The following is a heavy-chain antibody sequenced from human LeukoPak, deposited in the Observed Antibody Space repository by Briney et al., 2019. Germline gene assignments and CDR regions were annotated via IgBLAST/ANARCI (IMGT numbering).Heavy chain of an antibody. CDR2: IKKDGSEK. D-gene: IGHD2-15*01. J-gene: IGHJ4*02. CDR3: TTDTWYSAGH. Sequence: GGSLRLSCTASGFIFSGSWTAWIRQAPGKGLEWVAIIKKDGSEKYYVDSMKGRFTISRDNAKNSLFLQMNSLRAEDTAIYYCTTDTWYSAGHWGQGTLVTVSS. V-gene: IGHV3-7*03. CDR1: GFIFSGSW.